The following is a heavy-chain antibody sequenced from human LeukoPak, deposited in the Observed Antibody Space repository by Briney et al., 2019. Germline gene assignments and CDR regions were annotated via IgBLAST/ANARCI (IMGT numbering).Heavy chain of an antibody. D-gene: IGHD4-11*01. CDR1: GYSFTSYW. Sequence: KHGESLKISCKGSGYSFTSYWLGGVRQMPGKGLEWMGVIYPGDSDTRYSPSFQGQVTISADKSITTAYLQWSSLKASDTAMYYCARLLDYSNYYYYGMDVWGQGTTVTVSS. J-gene: IGHJ6*02. CDR3: ARLLDYSNYYYYGMDV. V-gene: IGHV5-51*01. CDR2: IYPGDSDT.